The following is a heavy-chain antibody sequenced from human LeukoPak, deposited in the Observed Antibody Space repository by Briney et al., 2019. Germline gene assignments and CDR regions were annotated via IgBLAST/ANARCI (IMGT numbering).Heavy chain of an antibody. CDR2: IIPIFGTA. Sequence: ASVKVSCTASGGTFSSYAISWVRQAPGQGLEWMGGIIPIFGTANYAQKFQGRVTITADESTSTAYMELSSLRSEDTAVYYCARYYDILTGPNPTLYYYYGMDVWGQGTTVTVSS. D-gene: IGHD3-9*01. CDR3: ARYYDILTGPNPTLYYYYGMDV. J-gene: IGHJ6*02. V-gene: IGHV1-69*01. CDR1: GGTFSSYA.